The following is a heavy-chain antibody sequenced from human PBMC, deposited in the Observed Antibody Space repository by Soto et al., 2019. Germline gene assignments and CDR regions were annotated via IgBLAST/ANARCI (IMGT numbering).Heavy chain of an antibody. CDR1: GFTFSSYG. J-gene: IGHJ4*02. Sequence: QVQLVESGGGVVQPGRSLRLSCAASGFTFSSYGMHWVRQAPGKGLEWVAVIWYDGSNKYYADSVKGRFTISRDNSKNALYLQMSSLRAEDTAVYYCAIDIADYGDSHCDYWGQGTLVTVSS. D-gene: IGHD4-17*01. CDR2: IWYDGSNK. V-gene: IGHV3-33*01. CDR3: AIDIADYGDSHCDY.